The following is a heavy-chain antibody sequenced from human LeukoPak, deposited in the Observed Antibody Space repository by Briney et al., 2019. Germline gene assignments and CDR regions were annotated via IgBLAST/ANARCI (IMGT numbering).Heavy chain of an antibody. V-gene: IGHV3-23*01. Sequence: GGSLRLSCAASGFTFSSYAMSGVRQAAGKGVEGVSAISGGGGSTYYADSVKGRLTISRDNSKNTLYLQVNSLRAEEAAVYYCAKEDDYVWGSYRYTPTDFDYWGPGTLVPGSS. CDR1: GFTFSSYA. CDR2: ISGGGGST. J-gene: IGHJ4*02. D-gene: IGHD3-16*02. CDR3: AKEDDYVWGSYRYTPTDFDY.